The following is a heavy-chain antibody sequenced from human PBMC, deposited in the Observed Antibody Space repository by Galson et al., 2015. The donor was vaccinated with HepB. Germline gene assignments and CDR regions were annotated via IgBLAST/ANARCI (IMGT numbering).Heavy chain of an antibody. CDR2: ISTYNGNT. V-gene: IGHV1-18*01. Sequence: SVKVSCKASGYTFTSYGISWVRQAPGQGLEWMGWISTYNGNTNYAQKLQVRVTMTTDTSTSTAYMELRSLRSDDTAVYYCARVGYYDFWSGYFNEYFQHWGQGTLVTVSS. J-gene: IGHJ1*01. D-gene: IGHD3-3*01. CDR3: ARVGYYDFWSGYFNEYFQH. CDR1: GYTFTSYG.